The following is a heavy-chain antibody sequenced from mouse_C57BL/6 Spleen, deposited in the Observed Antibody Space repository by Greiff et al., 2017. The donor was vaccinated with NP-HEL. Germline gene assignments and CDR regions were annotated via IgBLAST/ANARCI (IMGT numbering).Heavy chain of an antibody. CDR1: GYTFTSYW. J-gene: IGHJ4*01. V-gene: IGHV1-61*01. Sequence: VQLQQSGAELVRPGSSVKLSCKASGYTFTSYWMDWVKQRPGQGLEWIGNIYPSDSETHYNQKFKDKATLTVDKSSSTAYMQLSSLTSDDSAVYYCARGYYDYDYYAMDYWGQGTSVTVSS. CDR3: ARGYYDYDYYAMDY. CDR2: IYPSDSET. D-gene: IGHD2-4*01.